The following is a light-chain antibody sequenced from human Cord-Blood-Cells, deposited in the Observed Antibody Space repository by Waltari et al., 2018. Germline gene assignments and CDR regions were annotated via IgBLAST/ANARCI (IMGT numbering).Light chain of an antibody. Sequence: DIQMTQSPSSLSASVGDRVTITCRASQSISSYLNWYQQKPGKAPKLLIYAASSLQSGVPSRFSDSGSVTDLTLTISSLQPEDFATYSCQQSYSTPRFTFGPGTKVDIK. CDR3: QQSYSTPRFT. CDR1: QSISSY. CDR2: AAS. J-gene: IGKJ3*01. V-gene: IGKV1-39*01.